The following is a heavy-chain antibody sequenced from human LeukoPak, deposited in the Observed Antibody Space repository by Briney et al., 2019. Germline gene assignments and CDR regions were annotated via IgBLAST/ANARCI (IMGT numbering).Heavy chain of an antibody. J-gene: IGHJ4*02. CDR1: GFAFSNAW. V-gene: IGHV3-15*01. CDR3: TTAGYSRYA. Sequence: GGSRRLSCAASGFAFSNAWMSWVRQAPGKGLEWVGRIKSKPDGGTKDYAAPVKGRFTISRDDSKNTLYLQMNSLKTEDTAVYSCTTAGYSRYAGGQGTLVTVSS. D-gene: IGHD6-13*01. CDR2: IKSKPDGGTK.